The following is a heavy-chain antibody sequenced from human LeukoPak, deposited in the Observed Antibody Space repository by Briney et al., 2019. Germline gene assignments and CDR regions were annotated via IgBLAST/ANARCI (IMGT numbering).Heavy chain of an antibody. J-gene: IGHJ4*02. CDR3: ARDHVATNLDY. Sequence: NPGGSLRLSCVASGFSFTSAWMVWVRQAPGKGLEWVGRIKDNIDGGTTDLAAPVKGRFTISRDNAKNSLYLQMNSLRADDTAVYFCARDHVATNLDYWGQGTLVTVSS. V-gene: IGHV3-15*01. CDR2: IKDNIDGGTT. D-gene: IGHD5-24*01. CDR1: GFSFTSAW.